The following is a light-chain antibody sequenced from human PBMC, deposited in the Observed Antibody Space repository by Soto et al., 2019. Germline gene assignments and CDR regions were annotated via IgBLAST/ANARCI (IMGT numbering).Light chain of an antibody. J-gene: IGLJ1*01. CDR1: SSDIGGYNW. CDR2: EVT. CDR3: ASYAGSSSV. V-gene: IGLV2-8*01. Sequence: QSVLTQPPSAAGSPGQSVTISCTGTSSDIGGYNWVSWYQQHPGKAPKLMIYEVTKRPSGVPDRFSGSKSGNTASLTVSGLQAEDEADYYCASYAGSSSVFGTGTNLTVL.